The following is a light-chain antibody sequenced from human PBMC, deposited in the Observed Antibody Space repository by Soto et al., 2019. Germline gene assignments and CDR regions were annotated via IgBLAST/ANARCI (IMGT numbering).Light chain of an antibody. J-gene: IGKJ1*01. CDR3: QQYNSYSWT. CDR2: DAS. CDR1: QSITTY. V-gene: IGKV1-5*01. Sequence: DIQMTQSPSSLSASVGDRVTITCRASQSITTYLNWYRQKPGKAPKLLIYDASSLESGVPSRFSGSGSGTEFTLTISSLQPDDFATYYCQQYNSYSWTFGQGTKVDIK.